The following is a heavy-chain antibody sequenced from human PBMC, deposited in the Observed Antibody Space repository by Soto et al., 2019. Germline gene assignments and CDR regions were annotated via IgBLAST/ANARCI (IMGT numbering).Heavy chain of an antibody. Sequence: ASETPSLTYTVSCGSISDFYWRWIRQPPGKGLEWIGYIYYSGSTNYNPSLKSRVTISVDTSKNQFSLKLSSVTAADTAVYYCARDPGDAFDIWGQGTMVTVSS. V-gene: IGHV4-59*01. CDR1: CGSISDFY. CDR2: IYYSGST. J-gene: IGHJ3*02. CDR3: ARDPGDAFDI.